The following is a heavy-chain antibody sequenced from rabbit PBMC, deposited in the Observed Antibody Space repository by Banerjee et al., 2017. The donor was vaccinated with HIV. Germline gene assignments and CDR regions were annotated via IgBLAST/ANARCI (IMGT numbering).Heavy chain of an antibody. CDR2: IGAGSGST. V-gene: IGHV1S45*01. CDR1: GFSFSNGYV. J-gene: IGHJ4*01. CDR3: ARDLAGVIGWNFNL. D-gene: IGHD4-1*01. Sequence: QEQLEESGGGLVTPAGTLTLTCKASGFSFSNGYVMCWVRQAPGKGLEWIACIGAGSGSTHYASWAKGRFTISKTSSTVDLKMTSLTAADTATYFCARDLAGVIGWNFNLWGPGTLVTVS.